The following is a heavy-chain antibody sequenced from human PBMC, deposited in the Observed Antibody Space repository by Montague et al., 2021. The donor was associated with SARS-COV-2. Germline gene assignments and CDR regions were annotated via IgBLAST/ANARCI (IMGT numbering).Heavy chain of an antibody. Sequence: SLRLSCAASGFPFSSYSMNWVRQAPGKGLEWVSSISSSSSYIYYADSVKGRFTISRDNAKNSQYLQMNSLRAEDTAVYYCARGHLSWYDYWGQGTLVTVSS. J-gene: IGHJ4*02. D-gene: IGHD6-13*01. V-gene: IGHV3-21*01. CDR2: ISSSSSYI. CDR1: GFPFSSYS. CDR3: ARGHLSWYDY.